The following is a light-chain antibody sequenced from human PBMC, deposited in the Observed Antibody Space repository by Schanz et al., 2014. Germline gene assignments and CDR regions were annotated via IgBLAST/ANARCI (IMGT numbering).Light chain of an antibody. Sequence: QSVLTQPASVSGSPGQSITISCTGTSSDVGGYNYVSWYQQHPGKAPKVMIYEVTKRPSGVPDRFSGSKSGNTASLTVSGLQAEDEADYYCSSYAGGNSLYVFGTGTKLTVL. CDR1: SSDVGGYNY. CDR2: EVT. V-gene: IGLV2-8*01. CDR3: SSYAGGNSLYV. J-gene: IGLJ1*01.